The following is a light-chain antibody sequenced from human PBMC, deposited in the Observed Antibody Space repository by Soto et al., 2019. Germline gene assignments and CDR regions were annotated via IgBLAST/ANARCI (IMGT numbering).Light chain of an antibody. CDR2: KAS. J-gene: IGKJ5*01. V-gene: IGKV1-5*03. CDR1: QTISSW. CDR3: QQGYSTPIT. Sequence: DIQMTQSPSTLSASVGDRVTSTCRASQTISSWLAWYQQKPGKAPKLLIYKASTLKSGVPSRFSGSGSGTDFALTISSLQPEDFATYYCQQGYSTPITFGQGTRLEI.